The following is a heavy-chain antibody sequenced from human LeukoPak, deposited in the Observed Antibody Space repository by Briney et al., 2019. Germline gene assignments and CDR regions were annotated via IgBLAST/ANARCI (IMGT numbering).Heavy chain of an antibody. J-gene: IGHJ4*02. D-gene: IGHD3-3*01. Sequence: GGSLRLSCAASGFTVGSKYMSWVRRAPGKGLEWVSVIYSGGSTYYADSVKGRFIISRDNSKNTLYLQMNSLRAEDTAVYYCTRAADYDFWSGTFDYWGQGTLVTVSS. CDR2: IYSGGST. CDR1: GFTVGSKY. CDR3: TRAADYDFWSGTFDY. V-gene: IGHV3-53*01.